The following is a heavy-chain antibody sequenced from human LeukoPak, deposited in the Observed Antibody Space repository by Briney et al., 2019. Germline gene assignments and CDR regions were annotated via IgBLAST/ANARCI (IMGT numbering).Heavy chain of an antibody. J-gene: IGHJ4*02. CDR1: GFTFSNYY. Sequence: GGSLRLSCAVSGFTFSNYYMHWVRQAPGKGLVWVSRISSDGSNTNYADSVRGRFTISRDNAKNTLYLQMNSLRVEDAAVYYCIREPYWGQGALVTVSS. CDR2: ISSDGSNT. CDR3: IREPY. V-gene: IGHV3-74*01.